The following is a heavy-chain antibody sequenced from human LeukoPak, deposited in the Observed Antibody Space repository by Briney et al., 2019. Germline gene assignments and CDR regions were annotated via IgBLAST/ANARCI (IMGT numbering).Heavy chain of an antibody. CDR1: GGTFSSYA. D-gene: IGHD1-26*01. CDR2: IIPIFGTA. V-gene: IGHV1-69*13. J-gene: IGHJ3*02. CDR3: ARGWELRRRAFDI. Sequence: SVKVSCKASGGTFSSYAIGWVRQAPGQGLEWMGGIIPIFGTANYAQKFQGRVTITADESTSTAYMELSSLRSEDTAVYYCARGWELRRRAFDIWAKGQWSPSLQ.